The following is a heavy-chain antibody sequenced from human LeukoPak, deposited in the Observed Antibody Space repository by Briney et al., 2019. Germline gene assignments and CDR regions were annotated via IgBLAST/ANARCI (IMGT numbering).Heavy chain of an antibody. V-gene: IGHV4-61*08. CDR3: ARAPYVQWGWGSAYYFDY. D-gene: IGHD7-27*01. Sequence: SETLSLTCTVSGGSISSDGYFWSWIRQPPGKGLEWIGYISHSGSTNYNPSLKSRVTISVDTSKNQFSLKLSSVTAADTAVYYCARAPYVQWGWGSAYYFDYWGQGTLVTVSS. CDR1: GGSISSDGYF. CDR2: ISHSGST. J-gene: IGHJ4*02.